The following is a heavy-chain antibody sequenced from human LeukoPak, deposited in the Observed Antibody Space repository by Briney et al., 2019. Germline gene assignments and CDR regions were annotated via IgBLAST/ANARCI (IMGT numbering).Heavy chain of an antibody. CDR1: GLTFTNYD. V-gene: IGHV3-13*01. D-gene: IGHD1-1*01. Sequence: GGSLRLSCAASGLTFTNYDMHWVRQASGRGLEWVSTIGSAGDTYYLDSVKGRFIISRENAKNSFYLQMNSLRAGDTAVYYCARELRDGSGFDSWGQGTLVTVSS. CDR2: IGSAGDT. J-gene: IGHJ4*02. CDR3: ARELRDGSGFDS.